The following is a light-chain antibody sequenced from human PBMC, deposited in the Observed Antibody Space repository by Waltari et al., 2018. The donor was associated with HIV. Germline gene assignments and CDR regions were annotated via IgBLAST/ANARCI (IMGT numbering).Light chain of an antibody. CDR2: QDT. CDR1: KLGDKY. V-gene: IGLV3-1*01. CDR3: QAWDSFTGL. Sequence: SYDLTQPPSVSVSPGQPANITCSGDKLGDKYACWYQRKPGQSPVLVIYQDTKRPSGIPERFSGSNSGNTVTLTISGTQALDEADYYCQAWDSFTGLFGGGTKLTVL. J-gene: IGLJ2*01.